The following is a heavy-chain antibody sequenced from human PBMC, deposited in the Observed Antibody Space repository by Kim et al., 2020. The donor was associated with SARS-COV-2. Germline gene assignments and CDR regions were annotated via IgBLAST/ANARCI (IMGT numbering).Heavy chain of an antibody. CDR3: TTCGREEPCSSDY. V-gene: IGHV3-73*01. D-gene: IGHD2-21*01. CDR2: IRSKANSYQT. Sequence: GGSLRLSCAASGFTFSGSAMHWVRQASGKGPEWVGRIRSKANSYQTVYAASVKGRFAISRDDSKSTTYLQMDSLQTEDTAVYFCTTCGREEPCSSDYWGQGTLVTVSS. CDR1: GFTFSGSA. J-gene: IGHJ4*02.